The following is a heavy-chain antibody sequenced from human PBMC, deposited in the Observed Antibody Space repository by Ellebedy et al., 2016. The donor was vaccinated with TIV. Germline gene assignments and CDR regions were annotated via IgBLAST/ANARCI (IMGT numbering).Heavy chain of an antibody. Sequence: SETLSLTXAVYGGSFSGYYWSWIRQPPGKGLEWIGEINHSGSTNYNPSLKSRVTTSVDTSKNQFSLKLSSVTAADTAVYYCAGPKMATISGAFDIWGQGTMVTVSS. V-gene: IGHV4-34*01. CDR3: AGPKMATISGAFDI. CDR2: INHSGST. CDR1: GGSFSGYY. J-gene: IGHJ3*02. D-gene: IGHD5-24*01.